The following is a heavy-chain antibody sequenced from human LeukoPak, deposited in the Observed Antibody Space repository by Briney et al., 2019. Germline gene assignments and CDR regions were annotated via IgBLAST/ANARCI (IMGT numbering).Heavy chain of an antibody. CDR2: VKQDGSEK. V-gene: IGHV3-7*03. CDR1: GFTFSSYW. J-gene: IGHJ4*02. Sequence: GGSLRLSCAASGFTFSSYWMSWVRQAPGKGLEWVANVKQDGSEKYYVDSVKGRFTISRDNAKNSLYLQMNSLRAEDTAVYYCARVLWFGEAALDYWGRGTLVTVSS. D-gene: IGHD3-10*01. CDR3: ARVLWFGEAALDY.